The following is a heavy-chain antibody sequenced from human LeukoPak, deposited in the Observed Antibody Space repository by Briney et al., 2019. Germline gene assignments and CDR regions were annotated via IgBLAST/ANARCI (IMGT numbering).Heavy chain of an antibody. CDR1: GYTFTSYY. Sequence: GASVKVSCKASGYTFTSYYMHWVRQAPGQGREGMGIINPSGGSTSYAQKFQGRVIMTRDTSTSTVYMELSSLRSEDTAVYYCARMGGDYYDASCWGQGTLVTVSS. D-gene: IGHD3-22*01. V-gene: IGHV1-46*01. CDR3: ARMGGDYYDASC. CDR2: INPSGGST. J-gene: IGHJ4*02.